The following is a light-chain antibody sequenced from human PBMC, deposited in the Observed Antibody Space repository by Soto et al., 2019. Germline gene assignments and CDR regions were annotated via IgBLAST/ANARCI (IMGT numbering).Light chain of an antibody. V-gene: IGKV1-39*01. CDR2: AAS. J-gene: IGKJ4*01. CDR3: QQANSFPLT. Sequence: DIQITQSPPSLSSYLLDIVTITCRASESISNYLNWYQQKPGKAPKLLIYAASSLQSGVPSRFSGSGSGTDFTLTISSLQPEDFATYYCQQANSFPLTFGGGTKVDIK. CDR1: ESISNY.